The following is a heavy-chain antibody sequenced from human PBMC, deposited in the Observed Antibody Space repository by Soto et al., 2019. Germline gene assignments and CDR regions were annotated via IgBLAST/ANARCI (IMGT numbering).Heavy chain of an antibody. D-gene: IGHD5-18*01. V-gene: IGHV3-48*03. CDR1: GFTFSSYE. CDR3: ARSEWIQLWSSSGYCMDV. CDR2: ISSSGSTI. Sequence: GSLRLSCAASGFTFSSYEMKWVRQAPGKGLEWVSYISSSGSTIYYADAVKGRFTISRDNAKNSLYLQMNSLRAEDTAVYYCARSEWIQLWSSSGYCMDVWGQGTTVTVSS. J-gene: IGHJ6*02.